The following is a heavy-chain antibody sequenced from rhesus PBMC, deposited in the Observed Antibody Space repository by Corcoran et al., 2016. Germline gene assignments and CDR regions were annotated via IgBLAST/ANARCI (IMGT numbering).Heavy chain of an antibody. J-gene: IGHJ5-2*02. CDR2: IYGNSATT. V-gene: IGHV4S9*01. CDR3: ARVKYNSLDI. CDR1: GGSINDDSV. D-gene: IGHD3-34*01. Sequence: QVQLQEPGPGLVKASETLSLTCPVTGGSINDDSVANWIRQPPGKGLEWVGNIYGNSATTYYNPSLKSRITISKDTSKNQFFLKLTSVTAADTAVYFCARVKYNSLDIWGRGVLVTVSS.